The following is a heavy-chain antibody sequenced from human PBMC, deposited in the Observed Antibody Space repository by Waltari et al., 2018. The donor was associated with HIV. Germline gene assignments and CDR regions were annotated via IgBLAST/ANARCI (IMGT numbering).Heavy chain of an antibody. CDR2: ISSSSSYI. Sequence: EVQLVESGGGLVKPGGSLRLSCAASGFTFSSYSITWVRQAPGKGLEWVSSISSSSSYIYYADSVKGRFTISRDNAKNSLYLQMNSLRAEDTAVYYCARAIPTPGIAAAGTDYWGQGTLVTVSS. J-gene: IGHJ4*02. CDR1: GFTFSSYS. V-gene: IGHV3-21*01. D-gene: IGHD6-13*01. CDR3: ARAIPTPGIAAAGTDY.